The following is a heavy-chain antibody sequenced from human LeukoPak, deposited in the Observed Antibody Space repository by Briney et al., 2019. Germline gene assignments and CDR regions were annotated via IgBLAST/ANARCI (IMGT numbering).Heavy chain of an antibody. CDR3: AGVVLTTKWGVDY. Sequence: SETLSLTCTVSGGSLNSYYRNWIRQPPGKGLEWIAYIHTGEGTKSNSNPSLKSRVIISVDPSKNQFSLKLSSVTAADTAVYYCAGVVLTTKWGVDYWGQGTLVTVSS. J-gene: IGHJ4*02. CDR2: IHTGEGTKS. D-gene: IGHD2-8*01. CDR1: GGSLNSYY. V-gene: IGHV4-4*09.